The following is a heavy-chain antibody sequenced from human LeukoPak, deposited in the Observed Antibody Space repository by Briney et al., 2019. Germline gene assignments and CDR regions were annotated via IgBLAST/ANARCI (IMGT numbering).Heavy chain of an antibody. D-gene: IGHD3-22*01. CDR3: TGFPPNTINYDSSGYGY. CDR2: IRTKANSYAT. J-gene: IGHJ4*02. CDR1: GFTFSGSA. V-gene: IGHV3-73*01. Sequence: GGSLRLSCAASGFTFSGSAMHWVRQASGKGLEWVGRIRTKANSYATAYAASVKGRFTISRDASKNTAYLQMNSLKTEDTDVYYCTGFPPNTINYDSSGYGYWGQGTLVTVSS.